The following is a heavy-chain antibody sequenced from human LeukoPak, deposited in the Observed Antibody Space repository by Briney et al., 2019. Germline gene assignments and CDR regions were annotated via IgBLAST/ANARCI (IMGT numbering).Heavy chain of an antibody. D-gene: IGHD3-22*01. J-gene: IGHJ6*03. CDR2: MNPNSGNT. Sequence: GASVKVSCKASGYTFTRYNINWVRQATGQGLEWMGWMNPNSGNTGYAQKFQGRVTISRDPSISTVYVDLSSLRSEDTAVYYCARVGGHYYDSYYYYYMDVWGKGTTVTVSS. CDR1: GYTFTRYN. CDR3: ARVGGHYYDSYYYYYMDV. V-gene: IGHV1-8*03.